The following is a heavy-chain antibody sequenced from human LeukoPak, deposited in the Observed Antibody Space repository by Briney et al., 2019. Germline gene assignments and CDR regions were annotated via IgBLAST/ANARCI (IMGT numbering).Heavy chain of an antibody. CDR3: AKDRNYYYYDNSGYRYFDY. V-gene: IGHV3-30*02. CDR2: IRYDGNNK. J-gene: IGHJ4*02. CDR1: GFTFSSYG. D-gene: IGHD3-22*01. Sequence: GGSLRLSCAASGFTFSSYGMHWVRQAPGKGLEWVAFIRYDGNNKYYADSVKGRFTISRDNSKNTLYLQMNSLRAEDTAVYYCAKDRNYYYYDNSGYRYFDYWGQGTLVTVSS.